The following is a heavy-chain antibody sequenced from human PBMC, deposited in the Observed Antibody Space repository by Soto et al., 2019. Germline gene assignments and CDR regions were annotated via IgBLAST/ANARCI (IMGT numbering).Heavy chain of an antibody. CDR1: GYTFTSYA. V-gene: IGHV1-3*01. CDR3: ARALGVGAASDD. J-gene: IGHJ4*02. Sequence: QVQLVQSGAEVKKPGASVKVSCKASGYTFTSYAMHWVRQAPGQRLEWMGWINAGNGNTKYSQKFQGRVTITRDTVAITAYMAVSRPRTEDRAVYFGARALGVGAASDDLGQGTLVTVSS. CDR2: INAGNGNT. D-gene: IGHD1-26*01.